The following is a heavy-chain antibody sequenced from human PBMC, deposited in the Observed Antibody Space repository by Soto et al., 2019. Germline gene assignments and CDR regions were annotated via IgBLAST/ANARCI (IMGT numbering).Heavy chain of an antibody. CDR1: GYSFTSYW. D-gene: IGHD6-19*01. V-gene: IGHV5-51*01. CDR2: IYPGDSDT. J-gene: IGHJ3*02. CDR3: ARLSSGWRDAFDI. Sequence: GESLKISCNGSGYSFTSYWIGWVRQMPGKGLEWMGTIYPGDSDTRYSPSFQGQVTISADKSISTAYLQWSSLKASDTAMYYCARLSSGWRDAFDIWGQGTMVTVSS.